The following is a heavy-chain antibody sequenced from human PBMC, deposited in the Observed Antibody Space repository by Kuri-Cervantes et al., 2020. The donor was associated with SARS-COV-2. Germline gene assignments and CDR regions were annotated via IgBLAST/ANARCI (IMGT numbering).Heavy chain of an antibody. J-gene: IGHJ4*02. Sequence: GESLKISCSTSGFTFSNYAMHWVREAPGGGLEYVSAISSNGGGTYYADSVKGRFTISRDNSKNTLFLQTSSLRTEDTSIYYCVKVSRGSPEYYWGQGILVTVSS. V-gene: IGHV3-64D*08. D-gene: IGHD1-26*01. CDR2: ISSNGGGT. CDR1: GFTFSNYA. CDR3: VKVSRGSPEYY.